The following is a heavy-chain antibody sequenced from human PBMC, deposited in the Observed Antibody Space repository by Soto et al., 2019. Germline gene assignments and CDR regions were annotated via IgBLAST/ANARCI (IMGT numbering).Heavy chain of an antibody. D-gene: IGHD1-26*01. Sequence: QVQLVQSGPEVKRPGASVRVSCKASGYTFSDYGFSWVRQAPGQGLEWMGWITPYTGNTKFPQKFQGRVTMTTNRFTSTAYMDLKSLTSDDTAVYYCARDRGSGSYYLGPYYFDYWGQGTLVTVSS. CDR1: GYTFSDYG. J-gene: IGHJ4*02. CDR2: ITPYTGNT. V-gene: IGHV1-18*01. CDR3: ARDRGSGSYYLGPYYFDY.